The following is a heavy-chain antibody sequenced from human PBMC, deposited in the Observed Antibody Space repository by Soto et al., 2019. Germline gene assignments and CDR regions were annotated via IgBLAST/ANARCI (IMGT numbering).Heavy chain of an antibody. D-gene: IGHD4-17*01. CDR3: ARDDDYPDNGFDY. Sequence: QVQLVESGGGVVQPGTSLRLSCAASGFTLSRHGLHWVRRTPGKGLEWLAVIWNYASGHWYADSGKGRFTISRYNFENTLYLQMNGLRLEDTAMYYCARDDDYPDNGFDYWGQGTLVTVSS. V-gene: IGHV3-33*01. CDR1: GFTLSRHG. J-gene: IGHJ4*02. CDR2: IWNYASGH.